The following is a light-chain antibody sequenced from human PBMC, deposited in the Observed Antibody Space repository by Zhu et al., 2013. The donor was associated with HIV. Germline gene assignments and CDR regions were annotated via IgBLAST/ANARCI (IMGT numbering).Light chain of an antibody. CDR2: GAF. CDR3: QQRSNWPA. CDR1: QSVSSN. V-gene: IGKV3-11*01. Sequence: EVVLTQSPGTLSLSPGDRATLSCRASQSVSSNLAWYQQKPGQAPRLLIYGAFMRATGIPDRFSGSGSGTEFTLTISSLEAEDFAVYYCQQRSNWPAFGQGTKVEIK. J-gene: IGKJ1*01.